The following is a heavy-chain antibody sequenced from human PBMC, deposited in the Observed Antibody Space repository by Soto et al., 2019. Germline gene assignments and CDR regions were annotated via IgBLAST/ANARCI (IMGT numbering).Heavy chain of an antibody. CDR3: VKNSGGTFGGVDDAFDV. V-gene: IGHV3-9*01. CDR2: ISWNSGSI. J-gene: IGHJ3*01. Sequence: EVQLGESGGGLEQPGRSLRLSCAASGFTFDDYAMHWVRQAPGKGLEWVSGISWNSGSIGYADSVKGRFSISRDNAKNSLYLKMNSLRTEDTALYHCVKNSGGTFGGVDDAFDVWGQGTMVTVSS. CDR1: GFTFDDYA. D-gene: IGHD3-16*01.